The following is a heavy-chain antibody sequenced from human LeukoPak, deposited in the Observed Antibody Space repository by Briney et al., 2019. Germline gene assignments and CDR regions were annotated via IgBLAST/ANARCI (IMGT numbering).Heavy chain of an antibody. CDR1: GFTFSSYG. CDR2: IRYDGSNK. D-gene: IGHD1-1*01. V-gene: IGHV3-30*02. CDR3: AKIGTTGTPDAFDI. J-gene: IGHJ3*02. Sequence: GGSLRLSCAASGFTFSSYGMHWVRQAPGKGLEWVAFIRYDGSNKYYADSVKGRFTISRDNSKNTLYMQMNSLRAEDTAVYYCAKIGTTGTPDAFDIWGQGTMVTVSS.